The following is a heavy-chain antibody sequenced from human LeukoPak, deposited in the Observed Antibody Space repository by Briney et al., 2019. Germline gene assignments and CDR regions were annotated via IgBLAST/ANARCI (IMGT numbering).Heavy chain of an antibody. V-gene: IGHV1-69*04. CDR2: IIPILGIA. CDR1: GGTFSSYA. J-gene: IGHJ5*02. CDR3: ARPRSGIAVAGRGWFDP. D-gene: IGHD6-19*01. Sequence: SVKVSCKASGGTFSSYAISWVRQAPGQGLEWMGRIIPILGIANYAQKFQGRVTITADKSTSTAYMELSSLRSEDTAVYYCARPRSGIAVAGRGWFDPWGQGTLVTVSS.